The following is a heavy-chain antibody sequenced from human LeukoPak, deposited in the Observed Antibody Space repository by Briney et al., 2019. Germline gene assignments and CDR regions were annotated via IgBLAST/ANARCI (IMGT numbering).Heavy chain of an antibody. CDR2: IYHSGRS. J-gene: IGHJ4*02. CDR1: GCSISSDGNS. V-gene: IGHV4-30-2*01. D-gene: IGHD1-26*01. Sequence: SETLTLTCAASGCSISSDGNSWIRILQPPGKDLDSTGYIYHSGRSYYNPSLKSRVTISVDRSKNQFLLKLSSVTAAETAVYYCARAGVVGATYFDYWGQGTLVTVSS. CDR3: ARAGVVGATYFDY.